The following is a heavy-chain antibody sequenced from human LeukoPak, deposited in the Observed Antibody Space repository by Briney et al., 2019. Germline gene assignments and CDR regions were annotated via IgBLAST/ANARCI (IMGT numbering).Heavy chain of an antibody. V-gene: IGHV4-38-2*02. J-gene: IGHJ4*02. CDR2: IYYSGST. CDR1: GYSISSGYY. Sequence: SETLSLTCTVSGYSISSGYYWGWVRQPPGKGLEWIGSIYYSGSTYYNPSLKSRVTISVDTSKNQFSLKLSSVTAADTAVYYCAREAVYYDSSVLDFWGQGTLVTVSS. CDR3: AREAVYYDSSVLDF. D-gene: IGHD3-22*01.